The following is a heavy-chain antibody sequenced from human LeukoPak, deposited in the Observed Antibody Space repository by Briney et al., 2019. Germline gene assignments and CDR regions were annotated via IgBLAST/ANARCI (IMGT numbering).Heavy chain of an antibody. V-gene: IGHV3-49*04. CDR1: GFTFGDYI. D-gene: IGHD2-2*01. Sequence: GRSLRLSCTTYGFTFGDYIMNWVRQVPGKGLEWVGFIRSKAYGGTTEYAASVKGRFSISRDDSKSIAYLQMSSLKTEDTAVYYCTGLIVVVPTTMGNRHNWFDPWGQGTLVTVSS. J-gene: IGHJ5*02. CDR3: TGLIVVVPTTMGNRHNWFDP. CDR2: IRSKAYGGTT.